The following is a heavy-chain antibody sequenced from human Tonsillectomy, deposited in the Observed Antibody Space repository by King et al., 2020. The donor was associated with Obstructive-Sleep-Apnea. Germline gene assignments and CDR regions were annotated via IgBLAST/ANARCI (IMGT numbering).Heavy chain of an antibody. V-gene: IGHV4-31*03. CDR2: IYYSGST. D-gene: IGHD3-9*01. CDR1: GGSISTDDYY. Sequence: VQLQESGPGLVKPSQTLSLTCTVSGGSISTDDYYWTWIRQHPGKGLEWIGYIYYSGSTYYNPSLKSRLTISVDRSKNQFSLELRSVAAADTAVYYCAREQYYSVLTVHFLDSWGQGTLVTVSS. CDR3: AREQYYSVLTVHFLDS. J-gene: IGHJ4*02.